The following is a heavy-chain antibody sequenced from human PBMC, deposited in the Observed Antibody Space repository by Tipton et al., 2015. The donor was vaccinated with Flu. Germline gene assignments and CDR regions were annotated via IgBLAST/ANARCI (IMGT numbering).Heavy chain of an antibody. CDR3: ARRRYDFWSGYYWSYWYFDI. Sequence: TLSLTRAVYGGSFSGYYWSWIRQPPGKGLEWIGEINHSGSTNYNPSLKSRVTISVDTSKNQFSLKLSSVTAADTAVYYCARRRYDFWSGYYWSYWYFDIWGRGTLVTVS. D-gene: IGHD3-3*01. J-gene: IGHJ2*01. CDR2: INHSGST. V-gene: IGHV4-34*01. CDR1: GGSFSGYY.